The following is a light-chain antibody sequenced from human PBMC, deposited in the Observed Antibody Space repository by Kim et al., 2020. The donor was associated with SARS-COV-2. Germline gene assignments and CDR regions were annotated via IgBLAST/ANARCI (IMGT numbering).Light chain of an antibody. V-gene: IGLV3-25*03. CDR3: QSADSSGTYWV. CDR2: KDR. J-gene: IGLJ3*02. Sequence: PGQRAKSTPSGDAWPKKYAYWYPQKPGQAPVLVIYKDRERPAGNPERFSGSSSGTTVTLTISGVQAEDEADYYCQSADSSGTYWVFGGGTKLTVL. CDR1: AWPKKY.